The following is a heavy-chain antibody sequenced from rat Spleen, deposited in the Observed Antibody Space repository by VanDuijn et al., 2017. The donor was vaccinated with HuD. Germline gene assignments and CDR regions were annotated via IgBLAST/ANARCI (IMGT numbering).Heavy chain of an antibody. J-gene: IGHJ2*01. CDR3: ARHPRSTQLGARGYFDY. CDR2: ITYDGSST. D-gene: IGHD5-1*01. V-gene: IGHV5-7*01. CDR1: GFTFSDYN. Sequence: EVQLVESGGGLVQPGRSLKLSCAASGFTFSDYNMAWVRQAPRKVLEWVAIITYDGSSTYYRDSVKGRFTISRDNAKSTLYLQMDSLRSEDTATYYCARHPRSTQLGARGYFDYWGQGVMVTVSS.